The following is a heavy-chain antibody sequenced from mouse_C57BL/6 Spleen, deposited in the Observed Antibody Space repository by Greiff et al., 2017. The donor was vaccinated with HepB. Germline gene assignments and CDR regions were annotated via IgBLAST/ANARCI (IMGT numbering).Heavy chain of an antibody. CDR2: IYPGDGDT. CDR3: ARKAGSPPYYFDY. V-gene: IGHV1-80*01. Sequence: VQGVESGAELVKPGASVKISCKASGYAFSSYWMNWVKQRPGKGLEWIGQIYPGDGDTNYNGKFKGKATLTADKSSSTAYMQLSSLTSEDSAVYFCARKAGSPPYYFDYWGQGTTLTVSS. CDR1: GYAFSSYW. J-gene: IGHJ2*01.